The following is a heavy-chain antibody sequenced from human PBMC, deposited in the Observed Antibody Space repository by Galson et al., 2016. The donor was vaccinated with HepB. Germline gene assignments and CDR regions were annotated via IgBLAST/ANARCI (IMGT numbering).Heavy chain of an antibody. D-gene: IGHD5-18*01. Sequence: QSGAEVKKPGESLRISCKGSGYSFTNYWITWVRQMPGKGLEWMGRIDPSDSYTTYSPSFQGHVSISADKSINTAYLQWSSLKAADTAMFYCARIRGYSSGNYCMDVWGQGTTVTVSS. CDR2: IDPSDSYT. J-gene: IGHJ6*02. CDR3: ARIRGYSSGNYCMDV. V-gene: IGHV5-10-1*01. CDR1: GYSFTNYW.